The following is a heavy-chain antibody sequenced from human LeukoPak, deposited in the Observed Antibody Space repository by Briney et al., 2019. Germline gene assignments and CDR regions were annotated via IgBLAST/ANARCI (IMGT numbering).Heavy chain of an antibody. J-gene: IGHJ4*02. D-gene: IGHD1-26*01. CDR1: GFTFSSYS. CDR2: SSSSSSYI. V-gene: IGHV3-21*01. Sequence: GGSLRLSCAASGFTFSSYSMNWVRQAPGKGLEWVSSSSSSSSYIYYADSVKGRFTISRDNAKNSLYLQMNSLRAEDTAVYYCARDRPYAGALVDYWGQGTLVTVSS. CDR3: ARDRPYAGALVDY.